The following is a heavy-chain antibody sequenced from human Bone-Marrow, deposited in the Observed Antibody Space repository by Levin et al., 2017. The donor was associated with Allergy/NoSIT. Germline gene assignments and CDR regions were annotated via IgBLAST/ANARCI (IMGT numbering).Heavy chain of an antibody. CDR3: ATLGELGY. CDR1: GFTFSSYW. J-gene: IGHJ4*02. CDR2: INSDESDT. Sequence: SGGSLRLSCAASGFTFSSYWMHWVRQAPGKGLVWVSRINSDESDTSYADSVKGRFAISRDNGKSTVFLQMNSLRAEDTAVYYCATLGELGYWGQGTLVTVSS. D-gene: IGHD3-10*01. V-gene: IGHV3-74*01.